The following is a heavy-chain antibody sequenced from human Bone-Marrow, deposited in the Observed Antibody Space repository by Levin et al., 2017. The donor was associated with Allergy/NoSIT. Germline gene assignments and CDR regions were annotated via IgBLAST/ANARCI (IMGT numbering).Heavy chain of an antibody. CDR1: GYTFTSYY. CDR2: INPSGGST. CDR3: ARDPTLLVATIRGAEFDY. Sequence: ASVKVSCKASGYTFTSYYMHWVRQAPGQGLEWMGIINPSGGSTSYAQKFQGRVTMTRDTSTSTVYMELSSLRSEDTAVYYCARDPTLLVATIRGAEFDYWGQGTLVTVSS. V-gene: IGHV1-46*01. J-gene: IGHJ4*02. D-gene: IGHD5-12*01.